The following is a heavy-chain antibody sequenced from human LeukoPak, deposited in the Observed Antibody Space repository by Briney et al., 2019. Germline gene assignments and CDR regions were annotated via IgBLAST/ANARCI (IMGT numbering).Heavy chain of an antibody. CDR2: INTNTGNP. Sequence: GASVKVSCKASGYMFNNYGITWVRQAPGQGLEWMGWINTNTGNPTYAQGFTGRFVFSLDTSVSTAYLQISSLKAEDTAVYYCARVRGYSGYDFGYWGQGTLVTVSS. CDR1: GYMFNNYG. J-gene: IGHJ4*02. V-gene: IGHV7-4-1*02. CDR3: ARVRGYSGYDFGY. D-gene: IGHD5-12*01.